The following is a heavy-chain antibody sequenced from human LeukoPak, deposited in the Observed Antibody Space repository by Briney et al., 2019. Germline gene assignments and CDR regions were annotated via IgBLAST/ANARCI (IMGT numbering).Heavy chain of an antibody. D-gene: IGHD3-22*01. V-gene: IGHV3-38-3*01. CDR2: ISGGST. Sequence: RGSLRLSCAASGFTVSSNEMSWVRQAPGKGLEWVSSISGGSTYYADSRKGRFTISRDNAKNSLYLQMNSLRAEDTAVYYCARDPPPRTYDSSGYDDYWGQGTLVTVSS. J-gene: IGHJ4*02. CDR1: GFTVSSNE. CDR3: ARDPPPRTYDSSGYDDY.